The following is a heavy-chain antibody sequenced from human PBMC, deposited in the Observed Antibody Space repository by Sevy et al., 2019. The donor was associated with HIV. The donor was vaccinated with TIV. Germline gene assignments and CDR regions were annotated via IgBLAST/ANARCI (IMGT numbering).Heavy chain of an antibody. Sequence: GGSLRLSCAASGFTFNVYEMNWVRQAPGKGLEWVSYISSGFSKSYADSVKGRFTISRVNTKNSLYLQMNSLRAEDTAVYYCTNYVHYWGQGTLVTVSS. CDR2: ISSGFSK. CDR3: TNYVHY. J-gene: IGHJ4*02. V-gene: IGHV3-48*03. CDR1: GFTFNVYE.